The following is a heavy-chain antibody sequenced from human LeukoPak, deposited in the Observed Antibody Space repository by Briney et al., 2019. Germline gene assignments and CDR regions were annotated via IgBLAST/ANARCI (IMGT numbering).Heavy chain of an antibody. J-gene: IGHJ5*02. V-gene: IGHV4-61*01. Sequence: SETLSLTCTVSGGSVSSGSYHWSWIRQPPGKGLEWIGYIYYSGSTNYNPSLKSRVTISVDTSKNQFSLKLSSVTAADTAVYYCARGYCSSTSCYMFEVSPHLFDPWGQGTLVTVSS. D-gene: IGHD2-2*02. CDR1: GGSVSSGSYH. CDR3: ARGYCSSTSCYMFEVSPHLFDP. CDR2: IYYSGST.